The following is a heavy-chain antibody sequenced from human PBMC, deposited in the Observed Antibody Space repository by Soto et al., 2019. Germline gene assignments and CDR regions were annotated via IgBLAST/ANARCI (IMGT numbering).Heavy chain of an antibody. CDR1: GDSMSTHY. D-gene: IGHD6-19*01. V-gene: IGHV4-59*11. J-gene: IGHJ5*02. CDR2: VDASGNT. Sequence: QVQLQESGPGLVKPSETLSLTCTISGDSMSTHYWSWIRQAPGRGLEWIGYVDASGNTNYNSSLTSRVXXSXDXXKNQFSLKLNSVTAADTAVYYRARGGSGWPNWFDPWGRGTLVTVSS. CDR3: ARGGSGWPNWFDP.